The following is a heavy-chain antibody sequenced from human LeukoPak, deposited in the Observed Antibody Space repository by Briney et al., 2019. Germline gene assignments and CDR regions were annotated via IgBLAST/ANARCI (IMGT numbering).Heavy chain of an antibody. D-gene: IGHD3-3*02. V-gene: IGHV1-69*05. CDR3: ARGKLGYYYYHMDA. J-gene: IGHJ6*03. Sequence: SVKVSCKASGYTFNIYGISWVRQDPGQGLEWMGGIIPIYGTPHSAQKFQGRVTITTDESTSTAFMDLSSLRSEDTAVYYCARGKLGYYYYHMDAWGKGTTVTVSS. CDR1: GYTFNIYG. CDR2: IIPIYGTP.